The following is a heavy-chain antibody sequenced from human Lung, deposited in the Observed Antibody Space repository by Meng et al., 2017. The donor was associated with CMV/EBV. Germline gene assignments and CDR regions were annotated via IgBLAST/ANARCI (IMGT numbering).Heavy chain of an antibody. J-gene: IGHJ6*02. Sequence: GGSLRLSCAVSGFIVSSKYMTWVRQTPGKGLEWVSIIYTGGSASYADSVKGRFTISRDNSKNTPYLQMNSLRAEDTAVYYCATQAPPGITDKDYFYYGMDVWGQGTTVTVSS. CDR2: IYTGGSA. V-gene: IGHV3-53*01. CDR1: GFIVSSKY. CDR3: ATQAPPGITDKDYFYYGMDV. D-gene: IGHD1-14*01.